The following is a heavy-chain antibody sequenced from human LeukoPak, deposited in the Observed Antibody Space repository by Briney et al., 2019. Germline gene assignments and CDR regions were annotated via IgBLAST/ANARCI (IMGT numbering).Heavy chain of an antibody. CDR2: INPNSGGT. CDR1: GYTFTGHY. Sequence: ASVKASCKASGYTFTGHYMHWVRQAPGQGLEWMGRINPNSGGTNYAQKFQGRVTMTRDTSISTAYMELSRLRSDDTAVYYCARMISGSSSSHDYWGQGTLVTVSS. V-gene: IGHV1-2*06. D-gene: IGHD1-26*01. CDR3: ARMISGSSSSHDY. J-gene: IGHJ4*02.